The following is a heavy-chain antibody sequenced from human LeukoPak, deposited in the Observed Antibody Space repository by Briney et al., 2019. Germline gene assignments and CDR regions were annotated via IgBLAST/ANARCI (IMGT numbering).Heavy chain of an antibody. J-gene: IGHJ1*01. CDR2: IYHSGST. CDR1: GYSISSGYY. V-gene: IGHV4-38-2*02. Sequence: SETLSLTCAVSGYSISSGYYWGWIRQPPGQGLEWIGSIYHSGSTYYNPSLKSRVTISVDTSKNQFSLKLSSVTAADTAVYYCAREGRYSSGWGFQHWGQGTLVTVSS. CDR3: AREGRYSSGWGFQH. D-gene: IGHD6-19*01.